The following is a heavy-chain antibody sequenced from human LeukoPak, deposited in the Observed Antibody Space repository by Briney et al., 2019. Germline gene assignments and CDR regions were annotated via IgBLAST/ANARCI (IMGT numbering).Heavy chain of an antibody. Sequence: GGSLRLSCAASGFTFSSYGMHWVRQVPGKGLEWVAVIGNDGQAKYYADSVRGRFTISRDNSENTLYLQMDRLTADDTAIYYCAKEEAWGVNAFDYWGQGTLVTVSS. J-gene: IGHJ4*02. CDR2: IGNDGQAK. CDR3: AKEEAWGVNAFDY. CDR1: GFTFSSYG. D-gene: IGHD3-10*01. V-gene: IGHV3-30*18.